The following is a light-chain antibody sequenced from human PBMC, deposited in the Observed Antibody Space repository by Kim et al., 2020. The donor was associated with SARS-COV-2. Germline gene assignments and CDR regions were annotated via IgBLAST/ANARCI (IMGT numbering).Light chain of an antibody. J-gene: IGKJ1*01. V-gene: IGKV1-5*03. CDR2: KAS. Sequence: ASVGDRVTITCRDSQSISNWLAWYQQKPGKAPKVLIYKASILETGVPSRFSGSGSGTEFTLTIISLQPDDFATYYCQQYNDFSRTFGQGTKVDIK. CDR1: QSISNW. CDR3: QQYNDFSRT.